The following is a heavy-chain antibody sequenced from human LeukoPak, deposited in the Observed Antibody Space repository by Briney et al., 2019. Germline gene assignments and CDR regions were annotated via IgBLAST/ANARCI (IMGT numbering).Heavy chain of an antibody. D-gene: IGHD5-18*01. Sequence: GGSLRLSCAASGFTFSSYSMNWVRQAPGKGLEWVSSISSSSSYIYYADSVKGRFTISRDNAKNSLYLQMNSLRAEDTAVYYCARDSIARYSYGYGPDYWGQGTLVTVSS. CDR2: ISSSSSYI. CDR3: ARDSIARYSYGYGPDY. J-gene: IGHJ4*02. CDR1: GFTFSSYS. V-gene: IGHV3-21*01.